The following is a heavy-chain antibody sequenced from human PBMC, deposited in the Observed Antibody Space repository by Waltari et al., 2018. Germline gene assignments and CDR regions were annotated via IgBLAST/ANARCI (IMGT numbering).Heavy chain of an antibody. V-gene: IGHV3-30*18. CDR1: GFTFSSYG. CDR3: AKAAKYSSSSPPNYYYYYMDV. J-gene: IGHJ6*03. D-gene: IGHD6-6*01. Sequence: QVQLVESGGGVVQPGRSLRLSCAASGFTFSSYGMHWVRQVPGKGLEWVAVISYDGSNKYYADSVKGRFTISRDNSKNTLYLQMNSLRAEDTAVYYCAKAAKYSSSSPPNYYYYYMDVWGKGTTVTVSS. CDR2: ISYDGSNK.